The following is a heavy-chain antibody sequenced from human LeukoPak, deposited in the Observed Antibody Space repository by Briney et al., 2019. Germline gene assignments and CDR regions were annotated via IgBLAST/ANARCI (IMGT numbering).Heavy chain of an antibody. Sequence: SETLSLTCTVSGVSISSYYWSWIRQPPGKGLEWIGYLYYSGNTNYNPSLKSRVPISVDTSKNQFSRKLSSVTAADTAVYYCASREAVTKRYYFDYWGQGTLVTVSA. V-gene: IGHV4-59*08. CDR1: GVSISSYY. CDR2: LYYSGNT. J-gene: IGHJ4*02. D-gene: IGHD2-8*01. CDR3: ASREAVTKRYYFDY.